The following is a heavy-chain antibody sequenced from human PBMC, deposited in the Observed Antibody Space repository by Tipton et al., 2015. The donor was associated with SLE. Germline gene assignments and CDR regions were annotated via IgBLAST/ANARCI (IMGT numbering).Heavy chain of an antibody. J-gene: IGHJ3*02. D-gene: IGHD5-12*01. V-gene: IGHV4-59*01. Sequence: TLSLTCTVSGGSISSYYWSWIRQPPGKGLEWIGYIYYSGSTNYNPSLKSRVTISVDTSKNQFSLKLSSVTAADTVVYYCASLALGAFDIWGQGAMVTVSS. CDR1: GGSISSYY. CDR2: IYYSGST. CDR3: ASLALGAFDI.